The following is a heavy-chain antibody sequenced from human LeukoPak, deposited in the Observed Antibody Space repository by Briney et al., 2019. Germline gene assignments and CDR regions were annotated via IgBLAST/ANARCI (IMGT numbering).Heavy chain of an antibody. D-gene: IGHD6-13*01. CDR1: GYTLTSYY. V-gene: IGHV1-2*02. CDR3: ATGERGSSWCDELHH. J-gene: IGHJ1*01. CDR2: IDPKSGGT. Sequence: ASVKVSCKASGYTLTSYYIHWVRQAPGQSLEWMGWIDPKSGGTGYAQKFQGRINMTRDTSINTAYMELNFLRSDDTAVHFCATGERGSSWCDELHHWGQGTLVTVSS.